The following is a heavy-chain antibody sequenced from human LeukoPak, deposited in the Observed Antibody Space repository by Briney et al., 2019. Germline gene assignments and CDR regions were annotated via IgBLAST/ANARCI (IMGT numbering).Heavy chain of an antibody. D-gene: IGHD5-24*01. V-gene: IGHV1-69*13. CDR2: IIPIFGTA. CDR3: ARAPDGYNANFDY. J-gene: IGHJ4*02. CDR1: GGTFSSYA. Sequence: SVKVSCKASGGTFSSYAISWVRQAPGQGLEWMGGIIPIFGTANYAQKFQGRVTITANESTSTAYMELSSLRSEDTAVYYCARAPDGYNANFDYWGQGTPVTVSS.